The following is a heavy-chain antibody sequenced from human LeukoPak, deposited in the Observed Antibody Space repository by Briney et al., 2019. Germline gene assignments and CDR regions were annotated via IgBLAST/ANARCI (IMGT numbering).Heavy chain of an antibody. D-gene: IGHD2-2*01. Sequence: ASVKVSCKASGGTFSSYAISWVRQAPGQGLEWMGGIIPIFGTANYAQKFQGRVAITADESTSTAYMELSSLRSEDTAVYYCAREGYCSSTSCHRYYYYYMDVWGKGTTVTVSS. CDR1: GGTFSSYA. V-gene: IGHV1-69*13. J-gene: IGHJ6*03. CDR2: IIPIFGTA. CDR3: AREGYCSSTSCHRYYYYYMDV.